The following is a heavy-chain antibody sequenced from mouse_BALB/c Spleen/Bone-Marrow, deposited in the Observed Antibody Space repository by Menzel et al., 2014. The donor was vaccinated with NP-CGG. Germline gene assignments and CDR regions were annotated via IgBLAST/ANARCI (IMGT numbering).Heavy chain of an antibody. CDR3: VRGNYGNYVDYFDF. CDR1: GFTFSNYG. CDR2: INGNGGST. J-gene: IGHJ2*01. Sequence: EVKLVESGGGLVQPGGSLKLSCAASGFTFSNYGMSWVRQTLDKRLELVATINGNGGSTYYPDSVKGRFTISRDTAKNTLYLQMSSLKSEETAMYYCVRGNYGNYVDYFDFWGQGTTLTVSS. D-gene: IGHD2-1*01. V-gene: IGHV5-6-3*01.